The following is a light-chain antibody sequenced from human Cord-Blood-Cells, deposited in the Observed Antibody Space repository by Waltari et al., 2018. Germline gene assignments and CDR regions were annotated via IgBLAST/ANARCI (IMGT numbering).Light chain of an antibody. CDR1: HGVSSN. CDR3: QQYGSSXLT. CDR2: GAS. V-gene: IGKV3-20*01. Sequence: EIVMTQSPSTLSVSPGERATLPRRASHGVSSNVAWYQQEPGQAPRVLSYGASSRATGIPDRFSGSGSGTDFTLTISRLEPEDFAVYYCQQYGSSXLTFGGGTKVEIK. J-gene: IGKJ4*01.